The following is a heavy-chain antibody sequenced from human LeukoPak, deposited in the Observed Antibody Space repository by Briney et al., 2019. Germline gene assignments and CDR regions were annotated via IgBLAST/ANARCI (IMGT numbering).Heavy chain of an antibody. J-gene: IGHJ4*02. CDR3: ARSGIAVAGWFDY. V-gene: IGHV3-21*01. D-gene: IGHD6-19*01. Sequence: GGSLRLSCAASGFTFSSYSMNRVRQAPGKGLEWVSSISSSSSYIYYADSVKGRFTISRDNAKNSLYLQMNSLRAEDTAVYYCARSGIAVAGWFDYWGQGTLVTVSS. CDR2: ISSSSSYI. CDR1: GFTFSSYS.